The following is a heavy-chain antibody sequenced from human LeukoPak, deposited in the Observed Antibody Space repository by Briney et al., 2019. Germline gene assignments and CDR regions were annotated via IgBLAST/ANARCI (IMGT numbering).Heavy chain of an antibody. V-gene: IGHV1-24*01. CDR1: GYTLTELS. Sequence: ASVKVSCKVSGYTLTELSMHWVRQAPGRGLEWMGGFDPEDGETIYAQKFQGRVTMTEDTSTDTAYMELSSLRSEDTAVYYCATVPNIVATKYFDYWGQGTLVTVSS. CDR2: FDPEDGET. CDR3: ATVPNIVATKYFDY. J-gene: IGHJ4*02. D-gene: IGHD5-12*01.